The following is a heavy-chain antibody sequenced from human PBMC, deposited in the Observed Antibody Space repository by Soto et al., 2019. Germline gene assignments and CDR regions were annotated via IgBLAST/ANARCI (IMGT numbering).Heavy chain of an antibody. J-gene: IGHJ6*02. CDR2: IDYSGST. D-gene: IGHD3-22*01. V-gene: IGHV4-31*03. Sequence: PSETLSLTCTVSAASISRGAYYWSWLRQQPGKGLEWIGYIDYSGSTYYNPSPKSRVTISVDTSKNQCSLKLSSVTAADTAVYYCARDWLTMIVAEGPYGMDVWGQGTTVTVSS. CDR1: AASISRGAYY. CDR3: ARDWLTMIVAEGPYGMDV.